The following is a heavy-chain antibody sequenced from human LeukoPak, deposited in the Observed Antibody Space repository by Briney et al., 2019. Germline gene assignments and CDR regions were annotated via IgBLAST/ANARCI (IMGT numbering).Heavy chain of an antibody. J-gene: IGHJ4*02. V-gene: IGHV1-18*01. CDR1: GYTFTSYG. D-gene: IGHD3-22*01. CDR2: ISAYNGNT. CDR3: ARGGDYYDSSGYYYRD. Sequence: ASVKVSCKASGYTFTSYGVSWVRQAPGQGLEWMGWISAYNGNTNYAQKLQGRVTMTTDTSTSTAYMELRSLRSDDTAVYYCARGGDYYDSSGYYYRDWGQGTLVTVSS.